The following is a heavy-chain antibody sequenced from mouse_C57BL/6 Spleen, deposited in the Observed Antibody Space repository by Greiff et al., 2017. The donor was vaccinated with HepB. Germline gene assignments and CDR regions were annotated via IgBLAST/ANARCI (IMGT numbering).Heavy chain of an antibody. CDR2: ISSGSSTI. CDR3: ASDYDGGFAY. J-gene: IGHJ3*01. Sequence: EVQVVESGGGLVKPGGSLKLSCAASGFTFSDYGMHWVRQAPEKGLEWVAYISSGSSTIYYADTVKGRFTISRDNAKNTLFLQMTSLRSEDTAMYYCASDYDGGFAYWGQGTLVTVSA. V-gene: IGHV5-17*01. D-gene: IGHD2-4*01. CDR1: GFTFSDYG.